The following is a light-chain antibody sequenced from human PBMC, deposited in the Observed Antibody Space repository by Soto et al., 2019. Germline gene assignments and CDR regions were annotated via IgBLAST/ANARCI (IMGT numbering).Light chain of an antibody. CDR2: DVS. Sequence: QSALTQPASVSGSPGQSITISCTGTGSDVGGYNYVSWYQQHPGKAPKVMIYDVSNRPSGVSNRFSGSKSGNTASLTISGLQAEHEADYYCSSYTRASTPLVFGGGTKLTVL. J-gene: IGLJ2*01. V-gene: IGLV2-14*01. CDR1: GSDVGGYNY. CDR3: SSYTRASTPLV.